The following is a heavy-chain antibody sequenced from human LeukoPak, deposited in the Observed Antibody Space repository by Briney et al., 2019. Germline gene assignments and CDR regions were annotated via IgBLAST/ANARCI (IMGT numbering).Heavy chain of an antibody. Sequence: ASVKVSCKTSGYTFTGYFIHWVRQAPGQGLEWMGWINPNSGGTNYAQKFQGRVTMTRDTSISTAYMELSRLRSDDTAVYYCARGGGQQQLVQGPRVVGATIVGYWGQGTLVTVSS. V-gene: IGHV1-2*02. D-gene: IGHD1-26*01. CDR2: INPNSGGT. J-gene: IGHJ4*02. CDR1: GYTFTGYF. CDR3: ARGGGQQQLVQGPRVVGATIVGY.